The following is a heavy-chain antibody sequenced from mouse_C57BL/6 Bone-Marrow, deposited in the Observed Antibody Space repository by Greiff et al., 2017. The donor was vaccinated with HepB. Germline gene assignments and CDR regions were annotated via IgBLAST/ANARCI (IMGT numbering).Heavy chain of an antibody. V-gene: IGHV1-63*01. CDR2: IYPGGGYT. J-gene: IGHJ4*01. D-gene: IGHD1-1*02. CDR1: GYTFTNYW. CDR3: AREPYGYAMDY. Sequence: VQLVESGAELVRPGTSVKMSCKASGYTFTNYWIGWVKQRPGHGLEWIGDIYPGGGYTNYNEKFKVKATLTADKSSSTAYMQLSSLTSEDSAFYYCAREPYGYAMDYWGQGTSVTVSS.